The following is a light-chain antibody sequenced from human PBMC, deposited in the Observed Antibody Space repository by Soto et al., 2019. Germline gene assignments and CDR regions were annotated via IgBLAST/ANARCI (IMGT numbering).Light chain of an antibody. CDR2: DAS. J-gene: IGKJ4*01. CDR1: QSVSSY. CDR3: QQRSIWPLT. Sequence: EIVLTQSPATLSLSPGERATLSCRASQSVSSYLAWYQQKPGQGPRLLIYDASNRATGIPARFSGSGSGTDFTLTISRLEPEDVAVYYCQQRSIWPLTFGGGTKVEI. V-gene: IGKV3-11*01.